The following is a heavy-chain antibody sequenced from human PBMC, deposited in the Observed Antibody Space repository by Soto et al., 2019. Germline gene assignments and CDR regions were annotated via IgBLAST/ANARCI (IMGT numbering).Heavy chain of an antibody. V-gene: IGHV4-34*01. CDR3: ARDKITGLFDY. Sequence: QVQLQQWGAGLLKPSETLSLTCAAYGGSFSGYYWTWIRQPPGTGLEWIGEINHSGSTNYNPSLKSRVTISVDTSKNQFSLKLTSVTAADTAVYYYARDKITGLFDYWGQGTLVTVSS. D-gene: IGHD2-8*02. CDR1: GGSFSGYY. CDR2: INHSGST. J-gene: IGHJ4*02.